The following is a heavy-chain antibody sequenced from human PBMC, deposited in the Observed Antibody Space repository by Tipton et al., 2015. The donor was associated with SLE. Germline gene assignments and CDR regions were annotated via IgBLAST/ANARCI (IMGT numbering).Heavy chain of an antibody. D-gene: IGHD4-23*01. CDR1: GFTFSSYG. CDR3: AKSLGRWSPTGFDY. Sequence: SLRLSCAASGFTFSSYGMHWVRQAPGKGLEWLAIIWYDGSNQYYADSVKGRFTISRDNSRNTLFLQMNSLRAEDTAVYYCAKSLGRWSPTGFDYWGQGTLVSVSS. CDR2: IWYDGSNQ. V-gene: IGHV3-33*06. J-gene: IGHJ4*02.